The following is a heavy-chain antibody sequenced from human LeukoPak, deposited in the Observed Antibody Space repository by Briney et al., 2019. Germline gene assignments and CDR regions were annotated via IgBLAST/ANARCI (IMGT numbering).Heavy chain of an antibody. J-gene: IGHJ4*02. CDR1: GDSVSSNIAT. D-gene: IGHD6-13*01. Sequence: SQTLSLTCAISGDSVSSNIATWNWIRQSPSRGLEWLGRTYYRSKWYNDYAVSVKSRMTIIPDTSKNQFSLQLNSVTPDDTALYYCAGDRGVGAAVFFDYWGLGTLVTVSS. CDR2: TYYRSKWYN. V-gene: IGHV6-1*01. CDR3: AGDRGVGAAVFFDY.